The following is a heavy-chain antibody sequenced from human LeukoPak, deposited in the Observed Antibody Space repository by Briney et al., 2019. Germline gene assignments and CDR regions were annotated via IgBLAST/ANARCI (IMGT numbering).Heavy chain of an antibody. V-gene: IGHV4-59*01. J-gene: IGHJ6*03. Sequence: KASETLSLTCNVSGGSIRGYYWSWLRQPPGKGLEWIGYIYSSGSTNHNPSLKSRVTMSVDTSKNQFSLKVSSVTAADTAVYYCARVFDSGSQAYFYYMDVWGKGTTVTISS. CDR1: GGSIRGYY. CDR2: IYSSGST. CDR3: ARVFDSGSQAYFYYMDV. D-gene: IGHD3-10*01.